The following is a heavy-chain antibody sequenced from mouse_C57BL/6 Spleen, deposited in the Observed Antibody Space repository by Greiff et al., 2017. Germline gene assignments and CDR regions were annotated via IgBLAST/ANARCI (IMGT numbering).Heavy chain of an antibody. CDR1: GFTFSSYG. J-gene: IGHJ4*01. CDR2: ISSGGSYT. CDR3: ARHRDDGPHYYAMDY. D-gene: IGHD2-14*01. Sequence: DVMLVESGGDLVKPGGSLKLSCAASGFTFSSYGMSWVRQTPDKRLEWVATISSGGSYTYYPDSVKGRFTISRDNAKNTLYLQMSSLKSEDTAMYYCARHRDDGPHYYAMDYWGQGTSVTVSS. V-gene: IGHV5-6*02.